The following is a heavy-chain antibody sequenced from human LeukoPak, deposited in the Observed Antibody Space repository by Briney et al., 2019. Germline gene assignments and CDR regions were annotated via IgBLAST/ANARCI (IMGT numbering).Heavy chain of an antibody. CDR2: INHSGCT. Sequence: SETLSLTYAVYGGSFSGYYWSWIRQPPGKGREWIGEINHSGCTNYNPPLKSPVTISVGTAKNQFSLKLSSVTAADTAVYYCSSRSFLCAFDIWGKGTMVTVSS. V-gene: IGHV4-34*01. CDR1: GGSFSGYY. D-gene: IGHD3-3*02. J-gene: IGHJ3*02. CDR3: SSRSFLCAFDI.